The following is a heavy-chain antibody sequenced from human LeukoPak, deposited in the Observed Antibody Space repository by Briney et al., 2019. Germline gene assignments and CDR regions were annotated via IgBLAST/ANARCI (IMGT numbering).Heavy chain of an antibody. CDR1: GYSFITHW. D-gene: IGHD2-8*01. V-gene: IGHV1-46*01. CDR3: ARGMVPFDY. J-gene: IGHJ4*02. Sequence: ASVKVSCKASGYSFITHWMHWVRQAPGQGLEWMGIINPSGGFTSYAQKLQGRVTVTRDMSTSTVYMELSNLRSEETAVYYCARGMVPFDYWGQGTLVTVSS. CDR2: INPSGGFT.